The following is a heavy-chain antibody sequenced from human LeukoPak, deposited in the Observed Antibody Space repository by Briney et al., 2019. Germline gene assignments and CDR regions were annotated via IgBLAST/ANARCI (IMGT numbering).Heavy chain of an antibody. J-gene: IGHJ4*01. CDR1: GLTFSSYA. D-gene: IGHD3-22*01. CDR2: ISGSGGST. CDR3: AKDLGYHDSSGSDY. Sequence: GGSLRLSCAASGLTFSSYAMSWVRQAPGKGLEWVSAISGSGGSTYYADSVKGRFTISRDNSKNTLYLQMNSLRAEDTAVYYCAKDLGYHDSSGSDYWGQGTLVTVSS. V-gene: IGHV3-23*01.